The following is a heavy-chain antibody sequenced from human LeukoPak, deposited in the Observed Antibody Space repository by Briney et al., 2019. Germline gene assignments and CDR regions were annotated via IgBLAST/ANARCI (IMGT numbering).Heavy chain of an antibody. Sequence: SETLSLTCTVSGDSITSYYWSWIRQSPGKGLEWIGYIYYSGSTNYNPSFKSRVTISVDASENQFSLRLSSVTAADTAVYYCARDLRYDSSGWAFDYWGQGTLVTVSS. CDR3: ARDLRYDSSGWAFDY. D-gene: IGHD3-22*01. J-gene: IGHJ4*02. V-gene: IGHV4-59*01. CDR1: GDSITSYY. CDR2: IYYSGST.